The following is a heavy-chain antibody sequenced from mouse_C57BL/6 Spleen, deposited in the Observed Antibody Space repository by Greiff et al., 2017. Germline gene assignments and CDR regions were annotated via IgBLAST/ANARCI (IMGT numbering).Heavy chain of an antibody. V-gene: IGHV14-2*01. CDR1: GFNIKDYY. Sequence: VQLQQSGAELVKPGASVKLSCTASGFNIKDYYMHWVKQRPEQGLEWIGRIDPGDGDTNYAPKFQGKATITADTSSTTAYLQLSSLTSEDAAVYYCARRYYGSRVFDDWGQGTTLTVSS. D-gene: IGHD1-1*01. J-gene: IGHJ2*01. CDR3: ARRYYGSRVFDD. CDR2: IDPGDGDT.